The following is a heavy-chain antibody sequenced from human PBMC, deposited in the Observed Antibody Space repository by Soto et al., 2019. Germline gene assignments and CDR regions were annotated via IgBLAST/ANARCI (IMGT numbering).Heavy chain of an antibody. CDR3: ARDSSEYDFWSGYYFPRYYYGMDV. CDR2: INPNSGGT. D-gene: IGHD3-3*01. Sequence: ASVKVSCKTSGYFFNDYHMHWVRQAPGQGLEWMGWINPNSGGTNYAQKFQGRVTMTRDTSISTAYMELSRLRSDDTAVYYCARDSSEYDFWSGYYFPRYYYGMDVWGQGTTVTVSS. CDR1: GYFFNDYH. J-gene: IGHJ6*02. V-gene: IGHV1-2*02.